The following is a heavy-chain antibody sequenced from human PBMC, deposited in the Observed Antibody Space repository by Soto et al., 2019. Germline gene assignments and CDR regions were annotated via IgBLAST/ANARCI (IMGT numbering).Heavy chain of an antibody. V-gene: IGHV1-2*04. CDR1: GYTFTGYY. J-gene: IGHJ5*02. CDR3: ARDVSSGWYGGFDP. CDR2: INPNSGGT. Sequence: QVQLVQSGAEVKKPGASVKVSCKASGYTFTGYYMHWVRQAPGQGLEWMGWINPNSGGTNYAQKFQGWVTMTRDTSISTVYMELSRLRSDDTAVYYCARDVSSGWYGGFDPWGQGTLVTVSS. D-gene: IGHD6-19*01.